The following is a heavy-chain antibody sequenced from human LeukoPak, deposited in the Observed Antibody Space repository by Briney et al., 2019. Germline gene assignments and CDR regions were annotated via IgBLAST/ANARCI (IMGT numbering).Heavy chain of an antibody. J-gene: IGHJ5*02. CDR3: ARDGLSNWFDP. V-gene: IGHV3-30-3*01. D-gene: IGHD2/OR15-2a*01. CDR2: ISYDGSNK. CDR1: GFTFSSYA. Sequence: GGSLRLSCAASGFTFSSYAMHWVRQAPGKGLEWVAVISYDGSNKYYADSVKGRFTISRDNAKNSLYLQMNSLRAEDTAVYYCARDGLSNWFDPWGQGTLVTVSS.